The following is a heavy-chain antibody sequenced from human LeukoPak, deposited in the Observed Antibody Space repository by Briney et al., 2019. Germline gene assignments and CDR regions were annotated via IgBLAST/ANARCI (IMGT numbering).Heavy chain of an antibody. CDR2: IYYSGST. Sequence: SETLSLTCAVYGGSFSGYYWSWIRQPPGKGLEWIGYIYYSGSTNYNPSLKSRVTISVDTSKNQFSLKLSSVTAADTAVYYCARLKYWFDPWGQGTLVTVSS. CDR1: GGSFSGYY. CDR3: ARLKYWFDP. V-gene: IGHV4-59*08. J-gene: IGHJ5*02.